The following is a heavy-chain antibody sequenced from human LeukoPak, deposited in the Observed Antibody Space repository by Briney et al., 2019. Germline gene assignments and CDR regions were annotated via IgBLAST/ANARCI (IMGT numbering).Heavy chain of an antibody. V-gene: IGHV1-2*02. CDR2: INPNSGDT. Sequence: GASVKVSCKASGYTFTGYYMHWVRQAPGQGLEWMGWINPNSGDTKYSQKFQGRVTMTRDTSISTAYMELSRLRSDDTAVYYCAKGSVAAVVRVCFDNWGQGTLVTVSS. CDR3: AKGSVAAVVRVCFDN. CDR1: GYTFTGYY. D-gene: IGHD6-13*01. J-gene: IGHJ4*02.